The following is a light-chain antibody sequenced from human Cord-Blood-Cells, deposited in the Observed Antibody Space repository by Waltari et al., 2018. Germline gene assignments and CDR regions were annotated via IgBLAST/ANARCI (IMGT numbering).Light chain of an antibody. CDR1: SSDGGSYNL. CDR3: CSYAGSWV. CDR2: EGS. Sequence: QSALTPPASVSGSPGQSINNSCTGTSSDGGSYNLVSWYQQHPSKAPKLMIYEGSKRPSGVSNRFSGSKSGNTASLTISGLQAEDEADYYCCSYAGSWVFGGGTKLTVL. J-gene: IGLJ3*02. V-gene: IGLV2-23*01.